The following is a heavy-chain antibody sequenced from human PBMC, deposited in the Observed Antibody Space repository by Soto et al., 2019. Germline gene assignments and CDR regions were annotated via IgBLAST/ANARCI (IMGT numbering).Heavy chain of an antibody. V-gene: IGHV3-9*01. D-gene: IGHD6-25*01. CDR3: SKAAPGGDVPL. CDR1: GFTFDDYA. CDR2: ISWNSGSI. Sequence: EVQLVESGGGLVQPGWSLRLSCAASGFTFDDYAMQWVRQDPGKGLEWVSGISWNSGSIGYADSVKGRFTISRDNAKNSLYLQMNSLRSEDTAMYYWSKAAPGGDVPLWRRGIMVTVSS. J-gene: IGHJ2*01.